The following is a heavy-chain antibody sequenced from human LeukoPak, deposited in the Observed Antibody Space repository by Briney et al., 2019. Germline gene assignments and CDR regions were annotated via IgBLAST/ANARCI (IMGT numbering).Heavy chain of an antibody. V-gene: IGHV4-59*11. CDR3: ARGRADGVCYS. CDR2: IYYSGST. CDR1: GGSISSHY. J-gene: IGHJ4*02. D-gene: IGHD2-8*01. Sequence: SETLSLTCTVSGGSISSHYWSWIRQPPGKGLEWIGYIYYSGSTNYNPSLKSRVTISVDTSKNQCSLKLSSVTAADTAVYYCARGRADGVCYSWGQGTLVTVSS.